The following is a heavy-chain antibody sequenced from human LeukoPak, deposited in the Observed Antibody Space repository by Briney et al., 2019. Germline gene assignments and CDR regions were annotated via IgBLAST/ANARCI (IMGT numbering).Heavy chain of an antibody. CDR2: IYYSGST. D-gene: IGHD3-22*01. CDR1: GGSISSSSYY. J-gene: IGHJ4*02. V-gene: IGHV4-61*01. Sequence: PSETLSLTCTVSGGSISSSSYYWSWIRQPPGKGLEWIGYIYYSGSTNYNPSLKSRVTISLDTSKTQFSLKLSSVTAADTAVYYCARARSSGYPDYWGQGTLVTVSS. CDR3: ARARSSGYPDY.